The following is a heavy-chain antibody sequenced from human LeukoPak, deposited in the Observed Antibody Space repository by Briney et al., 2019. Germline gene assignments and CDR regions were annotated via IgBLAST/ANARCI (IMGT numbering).Heavy chain of an antibody. CDR3: ARDRPYTGGWRGFDY. J-gene: IGHJ4*02. CDR2: IIPMFGIA. CDR1: GGTFSSYA. Sequence: RASVKVSCEASGGTFSSYAISWVRQAPGQGLEWMGGIIPMFGIANYAQKFQGRVTITADESTSTAYMELSSLRSEDTAVYYCARDRPYTGGWRGFDYWGQGTLVTVSS. V-gene: IGHV1-69*13. D-gene: IGHD6-19*01.